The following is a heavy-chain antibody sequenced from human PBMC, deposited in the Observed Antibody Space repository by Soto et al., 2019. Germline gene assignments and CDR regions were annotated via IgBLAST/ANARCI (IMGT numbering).Heavy chain of an antibody. CDR1: GGSISSSSYY. CDR3: ARHVHYDYIWGSYRRSQDYYYMDV. Sequence: QLQLQESGPGLVKPSETLSLTCTVSGGSISSSSYYWGWIRQPPGKGLEWIGSIYYSGSTYYNPSLKSRVTISVDTSKNQFSLKLSSVTAADTAVYYCARHVHYDYIWGSYRRSQDYYYMDVWGKGTTVTVSS. V-gene: IGHV4-39*01. D-gene: IGHD3-16*02. J-gene: IGHJ6*03. CDR2: IYYSGST.